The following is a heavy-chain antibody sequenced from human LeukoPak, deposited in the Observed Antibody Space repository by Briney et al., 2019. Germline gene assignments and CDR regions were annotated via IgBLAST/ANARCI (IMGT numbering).Heavy chain of an antibody. D-gene: IGHD3-22*01. J-gene: IGHJ4*02. CDR2: ISDSGGRT. V-gene: IGHV3-23*01. Sequence: GGSLRLSCAVSGVTLSNYGMSWVRQAPGKGGEGVAGISDSGGRTNSPYSVTGPFTISTVTPKPSLYLQMTSLRAAATAVYFCAKRGVVIRVILVGFHKEAYYFDSWGQGALVTVSS. CDR3: AKRGVVIRVILVGFHKEAYYFDS. CDR1: GVTLSNYG.